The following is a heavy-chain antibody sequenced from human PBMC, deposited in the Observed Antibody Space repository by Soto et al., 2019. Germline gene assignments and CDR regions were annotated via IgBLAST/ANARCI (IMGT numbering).Heavy chain of an antibody. D-gene: IGHD5-18*01. CDR3: ARHWSAGYSYYYSGMDV. V-gene: IGHV5-51*01. CDR2: IYPGDSDT. J-gene: IGHJ6*02. CDR1: GYSFTSYW. Sequence: HGESLKISCKGSGYSFTSYWSGWVRQMPGKGLEWMGIIYPGDSDTRYSPSFQGQVTISADKSISTAYLQWSSLKASDTAMYYCARHWSAGYSYYYSGMDVWGQGTTVTVSS.